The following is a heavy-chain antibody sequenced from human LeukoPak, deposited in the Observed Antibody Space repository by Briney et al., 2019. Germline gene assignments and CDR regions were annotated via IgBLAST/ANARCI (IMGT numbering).Heavy chain of an antibody. CDR1: GFTFSSYS. Sequence: PGGSLRLSCAASGFTFSSYSMNWVRQAPGKGLEWVSSISSSSSYIYYADSVKGRFTISRDNAKNTLYLQMNSLRAEDTAVYYCARGAHRRDGYNYYFDYWGQGTLVTVSS. CDR2: ISSSSSYI. V-gene: IGHV3-21*01. CDR3: ARGAHRRDGYNYYFDY. J-gene: IGHJ4*02. D-gene: IGHD5-24*01.